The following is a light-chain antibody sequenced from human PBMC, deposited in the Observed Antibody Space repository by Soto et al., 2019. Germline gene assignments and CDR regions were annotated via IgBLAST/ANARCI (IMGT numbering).Light chain of an antibody. Sequence: EIVLTQSPGTLSLSPGERATLSCRASQSVNSNYLAWYQRKPDQAPRLLIYGASNRATDIPYRFSASGSGTDFTLTITRLEAEDFAVYYCQQCDSTPPTFGQGTKVEVK. CDR1: QSVNSNY. V-gene: IGKV3-20*01. CDR2: GAS. J-gene: IGKJ1*01. CDR3: QQCDSTPPT.